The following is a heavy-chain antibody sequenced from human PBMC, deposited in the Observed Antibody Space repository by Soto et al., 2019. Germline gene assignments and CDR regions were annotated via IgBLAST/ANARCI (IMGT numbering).Heavy chain of an antibody. V-gene: IGHV4-34*01. Sequence: SETLSLTCAVYGGSFSGYYWSWIRQPPGKGLEWIGEINHSGSTNYNPSLKSRVTISVDTSKNQLSLNLTSVTAAGTAVYYCARAPMVLSRSYFDSWGQGTPVTVS. CDR1: GGSFSGYY. CDR3: ARAPMVLSRSYFDS. CDR2: INHSGST. D-gene: IGHD2-8*01. J-gene: IGHJ4*02.